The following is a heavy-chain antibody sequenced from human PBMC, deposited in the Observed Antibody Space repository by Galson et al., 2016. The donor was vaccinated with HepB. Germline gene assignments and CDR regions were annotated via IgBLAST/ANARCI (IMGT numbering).Heavy chain of an antibody. Sequence: SVKVSCKASVDNFSTFALSWVRQAPGQGLEWIGGIIPVFGTPNYAQKFQGRLTITADDSTKTTYMELSSLSTEDTAVYFCARDQEYDSGGFYFLESWGQGTLGTVSA. V-gene: IGHV1-69*13. CDR3: ARDQEYDSGGFYFLES. CDR2: IIPVFGTP. D-gene: IGHD3-22*01. J-gene: IGHJ4*02. CDR1: VDNFSTFA.